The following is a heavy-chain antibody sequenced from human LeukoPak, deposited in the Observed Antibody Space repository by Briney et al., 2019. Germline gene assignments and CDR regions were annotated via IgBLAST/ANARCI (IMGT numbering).Heavy chain of an antibody. Sequence: GGSLNLSCLPPGLPFSGKAISRSRQPPGKGLEGVSFISTNGGSTHDAGSVKGRFTISRDNPKSTLSLQMNSRRPDAIAVYYGAKAKSDSDFDTLDTWGQGTMVTVSS. V-gene: IGHV3-23*01. CDR3: AKAKSDSDFDTLDT. CDR1: GLPFSGKA. CDR2: ISTNGGST. J-gene: IGHJ3*02. D-gene: IGHD2-21*02.